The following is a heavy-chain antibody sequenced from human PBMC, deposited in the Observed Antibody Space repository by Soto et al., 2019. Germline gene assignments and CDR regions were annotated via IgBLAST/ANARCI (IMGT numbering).Heavy chain of an antibody. J-gene: IGHJ3*02. CDR3: ARGPSQITIFGVVIAHDDAFDI. CDR1: GFTFSSYS. V-gene: IGHV3-48*02. Sequence: PGGSLRLSCAASGFTFSSYSMNWVRQAPGKGLEWVSYISSSSSTIYYADSVKGRFTISRDNAKNSLYLQMNSLRDEDTAVYYCARGPSQITIFGVVIAHDDAFDIWGQGTMVTVSS. D-gene: IGHD3-3*01. CDR2: ISSSSSTI.